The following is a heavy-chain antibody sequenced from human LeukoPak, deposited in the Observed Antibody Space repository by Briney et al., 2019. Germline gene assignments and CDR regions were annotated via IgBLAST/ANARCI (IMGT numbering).Heavy chain of an antibody. CDR3: AREGDSSGWADY. CDR1: GFTVSSNY. V-gene: IGHV3-53*01. J-gene: IGHJ4*02. CDR2: IYSGGST. D-gene: IGHD3-22*01. Sequence: GGSLRLSCAASGFTVSSNYMSWVRQAPGKGLEWVSVIYSGGSTYYADSVKGRFTISRDNSKNTLYLQMNSLRAGDTAVYYCAREGDSSGWADYWGQGTLVTVSS.